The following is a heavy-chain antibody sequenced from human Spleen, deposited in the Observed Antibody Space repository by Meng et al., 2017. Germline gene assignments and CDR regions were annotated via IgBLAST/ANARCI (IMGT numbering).Heavy chain of an antibody. Sequence: SETLSLTCTVSGGSISSGSYYWSWIRQPAGKGLEWIGRIYTSGSTNYNPSLKSRVTISVDTSKNQFSLKLSSVTAADTAVYYCVRSRGIVDAFDIWGQGTMVTVSS. CDR3: VRSRGIVDAFDI. CDR1: GGSISSGSYY. CDR2: IYTSGST. V-gene: IGHV4-61*02. J-gene: IGHJ3*02. D-gene: IGHD1-26*01.